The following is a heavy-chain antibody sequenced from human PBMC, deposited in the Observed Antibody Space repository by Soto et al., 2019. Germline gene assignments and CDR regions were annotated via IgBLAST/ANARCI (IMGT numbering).Heavy chain of an antibody. J-gene: IGHJ6*01. CDR1: GFTFPNYV. Sequence: QVQLVESGGGVVQPGRSLRLSCAASGFTFPNYVMHWVRQAPGKGLEWVAVISFAGTNKYYPDSVKGRFTISRDNSKNTLSLEMHILTTEDTAIYYCAREGSAVGYYGLDVWGQGTPVTVSP. V-gene: IGHV3-30-3*01. CDR2: ISFAGTNK. CDR3: AREGSAVGYYGLDV. D-gene: IGHD1-26*01.